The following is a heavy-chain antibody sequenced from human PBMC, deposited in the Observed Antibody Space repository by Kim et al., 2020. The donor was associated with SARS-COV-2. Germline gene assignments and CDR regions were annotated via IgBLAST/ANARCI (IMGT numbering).Heavy chain of an antibody. D-gene: IGHD6-25*01. Sequence: GGSLRLSCAASGLTFTNDWMAWVRQAPGKGLEWVGRIKSNTDGVSTDYAAPVKGRFTISRDDSKSTLYLHMHSVKNEATALYYCTPGGRPAGSTPFDFWG. V-gene: IGHV3-15*01. CDR1: GLTFTNDW. CDR3: TPGGRPAGSTPFDF. CDR2: IKSNTDGVST. J-gene: IGHJ4*01.